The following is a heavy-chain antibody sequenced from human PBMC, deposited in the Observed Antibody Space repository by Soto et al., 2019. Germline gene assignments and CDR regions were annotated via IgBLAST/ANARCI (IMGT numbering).Heavy chain of an antibody. D-gene: IGHD3-10*01. CDR2: ISYDGSNK. CDR3: AKDSGADAFDI. V-gene: IGHV3-30*18. Sequence: ESGGGVVQPGRSLRLSCAASGFTFSSYGMHWVRQAPGKGLEWVAVISYDGSNKYYADSVKGRFTISRDNSKNTLYLQMNSLRAEDTAVYYGAKDSGADAFDIWGQGTMVTVSP. J-gene: IGHJ3*02. CDR1: GFTFSSYG.